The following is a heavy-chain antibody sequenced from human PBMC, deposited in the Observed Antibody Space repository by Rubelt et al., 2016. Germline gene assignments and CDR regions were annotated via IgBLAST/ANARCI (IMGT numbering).Heavy chain of an antibody. CDR1: GGTFSSYA. D-gene: IGHD4-17*01. V-gene: IGHV1-69*04. Sequence: QVQLVQSGAEVKKPGSSVRVSCKASGGTFSSYAMNWVRQAPGQGLEWMGRSIPILGLTYYAQKFQGRVTITADKSTSTAYMELTTLRSQDTAVYYCARVAYGDYTDWYFDLWGRGTLVTVSS. CDR2: SIPILGLT. CDR3: ARVAYGDYTDWYFDL. J-gene: IGHJ2*01.